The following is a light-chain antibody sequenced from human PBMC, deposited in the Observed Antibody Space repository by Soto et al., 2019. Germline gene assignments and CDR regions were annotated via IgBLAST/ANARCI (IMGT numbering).Light chain of an antibody. CDR3: QQYVTSLT. Sequence: EIVLTQSPGTLSLSPGEGATLSCRASQSVSSIYLAWYQQKAGQAPRLLIYAASSRATGIPDRFSGSGSGTDFSLTISRLEPEDSSVYYCQQYVTSLTFGGGTKVEIK. CDR1: QSVSSIY. CDR2: AAS. V-gene: IGKV3-20*01. J-gene: IGKJ4*01.